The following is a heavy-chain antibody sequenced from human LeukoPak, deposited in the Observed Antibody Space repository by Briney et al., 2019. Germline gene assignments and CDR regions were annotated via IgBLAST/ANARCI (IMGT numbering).Heavy chain of an antibody. Sequence: GGSLRLSCAASGFTFSSYSMNWVRQAPGKGLEWVSYISSSSSTIYYADSVKGRFTISRDNAKNSLYLQMNSLRAEDTAVYYCARAGPTGIEYSSSSHAFDIWGQGTMVTVSS. V-gene: IGHV3-48*01. CDR2: ISSSSSTI. J-gene: IGHJ3*02. CDR3: ARAGPTGIEYSSSSHAFDI. CDR1: GFTFSSYS. D-gene: IGHD6-6*01.